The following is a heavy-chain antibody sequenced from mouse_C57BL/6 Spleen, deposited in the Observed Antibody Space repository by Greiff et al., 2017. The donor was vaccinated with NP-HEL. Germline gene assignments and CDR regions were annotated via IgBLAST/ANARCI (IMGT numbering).Heavy chain of an antibody. CDR3: ARTLGNFYAMDY. D-gene: IGHD2-1*01. J-gene: IGHJ4*01. CDR1: GYSITSGYY. Sequence: DVQLQESGPGLVKPSQSLSLTCSVTGYSITSGYYWNWIRQFPGNNLEWMGYISYDGSNNYNPSLNNRISITRDTSKNQFFLKLNSVTTEDTATYYCARTLGNFYAMDYWGQGTSVTVSA. CDR2: ISYDGSN. V-gene: IGHV3-6*01.